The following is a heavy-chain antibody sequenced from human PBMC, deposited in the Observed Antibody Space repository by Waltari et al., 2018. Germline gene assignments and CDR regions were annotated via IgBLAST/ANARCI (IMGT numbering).Heavy chain of an antibody. V-gene: IGHV3-7*01. CDR2: IRPDDSER. D-gene: IGHD7-27*01. CDR3: ARDWAYGFDV. CDR1: GFAFSNQW. Sequence: EVRLVESGGGLVQPGGSLRLPCTASGFAFSNQWMSWVRQAPGKGPEWVANIRPDDSERFYVDSVKGRFTISRDNAKKSLYLQMNSLRVEDTALYYCARDWAYGFDVWGQGTTVSVSS. J-gene: IGHJ3*01.